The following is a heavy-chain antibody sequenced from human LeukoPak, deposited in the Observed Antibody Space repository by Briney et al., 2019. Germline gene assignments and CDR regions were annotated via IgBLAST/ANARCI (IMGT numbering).Heavy chain of an antibody. D-gene: IGHD3-22*01. Sequence: SETLSLTCTVSGGSISSYYWSWIRQPPGKGLEWIGYIYYSGSTNYNPSLKSRVTISVDTSKNQFFLKLSSVTAADTAVYYCARSEGYYDSSPINWFDPWGQGTLVTVSS. CDR1: GGSISSYY. J-gene: IGHJ5*02. V-gene: IGHV4-59*01. CDR3: ARSEGYYDSSPINWFDP. CDR2: IYYSGST.